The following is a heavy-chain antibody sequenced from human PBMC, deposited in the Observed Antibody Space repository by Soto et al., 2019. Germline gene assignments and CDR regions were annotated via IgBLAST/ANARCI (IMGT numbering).Heavy chain of an antibody. Sequence: SLRLSCAASGFTFSSYAMTWVRQAPGQGLEWVSTIGAGDGKTYYADFVKSRFTVSRGNSKNSLYLQMTSLRAQDTAEYYCVKDWSGKTCPCMDVWGQGTTVTVSS. CDR2: IGAGDGKT. D-gene: IGHD3-3*01. V-gene: IGHV3-23*01. CDR3: VKDWSGKTCPCMDV. CDR1: GFTFSSYA. J-gene: IGHJ6*02.